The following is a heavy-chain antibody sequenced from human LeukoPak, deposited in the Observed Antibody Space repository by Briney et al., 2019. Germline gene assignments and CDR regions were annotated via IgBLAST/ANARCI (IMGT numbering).Heavy chain of an antibody. CDR1: GFTFSSYS. V-gene: IGHV3-48*02. J-gene: IGHJ3*02. D-gene: IGHD2-15*01. CDR3: AREGYCSGGSCYLSAFDI. Sequence: SGGSLRLSCAASGFTFSSYSMNWVRQAPGKGLEWVSYISSSSSTIYYADSVKGRFTISGDNAKNSLYLQMNSLRDEDTAVYYCAREGYCSGGSCYLSAFDIWGQGTMVTVSS. CDR2: ISSSSSTI.